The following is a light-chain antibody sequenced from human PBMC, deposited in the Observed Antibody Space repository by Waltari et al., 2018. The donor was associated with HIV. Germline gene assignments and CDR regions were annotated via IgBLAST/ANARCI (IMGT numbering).Light chain of an antibody. V-gene: IGLV2-14*03. CDR2: DVS. J-gene: IGLJ3*02. CDR3: GSYTSSSTLV. CDR1: SSDVGAYHF. Sequence: QSALTQPASVSGSPGQSITIPCTGTSSDVGAYHFVSWYQQHPGKAPKLMIYDVSSRPSGVSDRFSGSKSGNTASLTISGLQAEDEADYYCGSYTSSSTLVFGGGTKLTVL.